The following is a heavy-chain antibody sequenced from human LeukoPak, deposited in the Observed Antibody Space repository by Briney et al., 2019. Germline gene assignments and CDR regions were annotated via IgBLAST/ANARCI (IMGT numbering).Heavy chain of an antibody. J-gene: IGHJ5*02. CDR3: AREVRSYYGNWFDP. CDR2: IWYDGSNK. D-gene: IGHD1-26*01. V-gene: IGHV3-33*01. CDR1: GFTFSSYD. Sequence: GGSLRLSCAASGFTFSSYDMHWVRQAPGKGLEWVAVIWYDGSNKYYADSVKGRFTISRDNSKNTLYLQMNSLRAEDTAVYYCAREVRSYYGNWFDPWGQGTLVTVSS.